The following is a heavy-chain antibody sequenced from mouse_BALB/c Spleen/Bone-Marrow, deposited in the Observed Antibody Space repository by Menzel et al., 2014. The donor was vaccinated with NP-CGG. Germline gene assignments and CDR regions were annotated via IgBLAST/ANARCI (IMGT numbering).Heavy chain of an antibody. V-gene: IGHV1S81*02. CDR3: ARDGNYRYAMDY. Sequence: GAELVKPGASVKLSCMASGFTFTSYWIHWVKQRPGQGPEWIGEINPSNGRTNYNEKFKSKATLTEDKSSSTAYMQLSSLTSEDSAVYYCARDGNYRYAMDYWGQGTSVAVSS. CDR1: GFTFTSYW. J-gene: IGHJ4*01. D-gene: IGHD2-1*01. CDR2: INPSNGRT.